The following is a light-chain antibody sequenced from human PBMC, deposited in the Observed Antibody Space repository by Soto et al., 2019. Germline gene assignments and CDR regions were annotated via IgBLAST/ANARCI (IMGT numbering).Light chain of an antibody. J-gene: IGKJ1*01. CDR1: QSLSSTS. CDR2: GAF. V-gene: IGKV3-20*01. CDR3: QQYGGSPWT. Sequence: ENVLTQSPGTLSLSPGERATLSCRASQSLSSTSFAWYQQKPGRAPRLLIYGAFNRATGIPDRFSGSGSGTDFTLTISRLDPEDFAVYYCQQYGGSPWTFGQGTKVDI.